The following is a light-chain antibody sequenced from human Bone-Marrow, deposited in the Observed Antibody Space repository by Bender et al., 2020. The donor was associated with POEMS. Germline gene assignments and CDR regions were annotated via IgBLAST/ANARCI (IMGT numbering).Light chain of an antibody. V-gene: IGLV1-40*01. CDR2: AND. CDR1: NTNIGIGFD. J-gene: IGLJ3*02. CDR3: QSFDTSLSGWV. Sequence: QSVLTQPPSVSGAPGQRVTISCTGSNTNIGIGFDVNWYQVLPGTAPKLLIYANDQRPSGVRDRFSGSKSGTSASLAIAELQSEDEADYYCQSFDTSLSGWVFGAGTKLTV.